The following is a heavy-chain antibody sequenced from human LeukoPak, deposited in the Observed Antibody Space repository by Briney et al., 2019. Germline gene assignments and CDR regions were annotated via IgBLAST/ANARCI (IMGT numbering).Heavy chain of an antibody. J-gene: IGHJ6*02. CDR1: GGTLSSYA. Sequence: ASVKVSCKASGGTLSSYAISWVRQAPGQGLEWMGGIIPIFGTANYAQKFQGRVTITADESTSTAYMELSSLRSEDTAVYYCARDCSGGSCYYYYGMDVWGQGTTVTVSS. D-gene: IGHD2-15*01. V-gene: IGHV1-69*13. CDR3: ARDCSGGSCYYYYGMDV. CDR2: IIPIFGTA.